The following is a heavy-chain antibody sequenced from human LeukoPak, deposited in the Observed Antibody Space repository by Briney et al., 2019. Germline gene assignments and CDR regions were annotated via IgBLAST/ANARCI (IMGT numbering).Heavy chain of an antibody. CDR2: ISGSGGRT. CDR1: GFSFSSNS. D-gene: IGHD4-17*01. V-gene: IGHV3-23*01. CDR3: ARMTTVTGDAFDI. Sequence: LTGGSLRLSCAASGFSFSSNSMSWVRQAPGKGLEWVSAISGSGGRTLYADSVKGRFTISRDNAKNSLYLQMNSLRAEDTAVYYCARMTTVTGDAFDIWGQGTMVTVSS. J-gene: IGHJ3*02.